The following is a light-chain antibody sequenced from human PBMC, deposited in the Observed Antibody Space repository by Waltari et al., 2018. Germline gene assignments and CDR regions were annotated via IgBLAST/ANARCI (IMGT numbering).Light chain of an antibody. Sequence: DVQMTQSPSTVSASVGDRVTITCRASQTISSWLAWYQQKPGKAPKRLIYKASTLESGVPSRFSGSGSGTEFTLTISSLQPDDFATYYCQQYNTYPWTFGQGSKV. CDR3: QQYNTYPWT. V-gene: IGKV1-5*03. CDR1: QTISSW. CDR2: KAS. J-gene: IGKJ1*01.